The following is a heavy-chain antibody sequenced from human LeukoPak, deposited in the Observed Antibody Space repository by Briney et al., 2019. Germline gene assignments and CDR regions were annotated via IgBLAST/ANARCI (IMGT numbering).Heavy chain of an antibody. J-gene: IGHJ4*02. CDR2: ISYDGSNK. D-gene: IGHD2-2*01. CDR1: GFTFSSYA. Sequence: GRSLRLSCAASGFTFSSYAMHWVRQAPGKGLEWVAVISYDGSNKYYADSVKGRFTISRDNAENSLYLQMNSLRVEDTAVYYCARAPTVLVGYCSSSSCQADYWGQGTLVPVSS. CDR3: ARAPTVLVGYCSSSSCQADY. V-gene: IGHV3-30-3*01.